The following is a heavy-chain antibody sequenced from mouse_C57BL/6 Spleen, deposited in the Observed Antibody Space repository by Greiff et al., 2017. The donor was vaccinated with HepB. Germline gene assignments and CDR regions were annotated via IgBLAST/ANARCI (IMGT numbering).Heavy chain of an antibody. V-gene: IGHV1-69*01. CDR2: IDPSDSYT. Sequence: VKLQQPGAELVMPGASVKLSCKASGYTFTSYWMHWVKQRPGQGLEWIGEIDPSDSYTNYNQKFKGKSTLTVDKSSSTAYMQLSSLTSEDSAVYYCARLDDYRDYWGQGTTLTVSS. D-gene: IGHD2-14*01. J-gene: IGHJ2*01. CDR1: GYTFTSYW. CDR3: ARLDDYRDY.